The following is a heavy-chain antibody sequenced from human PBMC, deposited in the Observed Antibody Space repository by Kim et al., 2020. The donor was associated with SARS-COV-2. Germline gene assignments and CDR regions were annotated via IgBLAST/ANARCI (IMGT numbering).Heavy chain of an antibody. Sequence: TYNATTEKGRCTLSGDNAKNTMYLQKNSLRAEDTAVYYCARGSGNFGDFDYWGQGTLVTVSS. CDR3: ARGSGNFGDFDY. V-gene: IGHV3-74*01. CDR2: T. J-gene: IGHJ4*02. D-gene: IGHD3-10*01.